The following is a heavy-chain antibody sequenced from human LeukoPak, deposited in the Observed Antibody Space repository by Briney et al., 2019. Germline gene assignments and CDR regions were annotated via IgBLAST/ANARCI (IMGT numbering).Heavy chain of an antibody. V-gene: IGHV3-21*01. Sequence: PGGSLRLSCAASGFIFSSYSMNWVRQAPGEGLEWVSSINPAGTSTFHADSVKGRFTISRDNTENSLYMQMDSLRDEDTAVYYCVRDFLGESGAGGPWGQGTLVTVSS. CDR3: VRDFLGESGAGGP. J-gene: IGHJ5*02. CDR1: GFIFSSYS. D-gene: IGHD3-10*01. CDR2: INPAGTST.